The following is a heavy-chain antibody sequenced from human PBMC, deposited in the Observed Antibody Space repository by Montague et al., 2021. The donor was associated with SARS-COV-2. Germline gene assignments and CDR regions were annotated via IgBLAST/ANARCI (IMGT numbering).Heavy chain of an antibody. CDR2: IDWDDDK. Sequence: PALVKPTQTLTLTCTFSGFSLSTSGMRVSWIRQPPGRALEWLALIDWDDDKYYSTSLKTRLTISKDTSKNQVVLTMTNMDPVDTATYYCARIRDYDILTGSYYGFDYWGQGTLVTVSS. J-gene: IGHJ4*02. V-gene: IGHV2-70*01. CDR3: ARIRDYDILTGSYYGFDY. D-gene: IGHD3-9*01. CDR1: GFSLSTSGMR.